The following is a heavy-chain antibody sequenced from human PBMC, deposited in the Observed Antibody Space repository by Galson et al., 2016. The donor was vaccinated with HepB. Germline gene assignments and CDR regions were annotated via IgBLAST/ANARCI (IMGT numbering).Heavy chain of an antibody. Sequence: SLRLSCAASGFTFSSPSMNWVRQAPGTGLEWVSDISGNGEDTYYTDSVKGRFTISKDNSKNTLYLQMDSLRVEDTATYYCGKGGAYDHWGQGTAVTVSS. V-gene: IGHV3-23*01. CDR3: GKGGAYDH. J-gene: IGHJ4*02. CDR1: GFTFSSPS. CDR2: ISGNGEDT.